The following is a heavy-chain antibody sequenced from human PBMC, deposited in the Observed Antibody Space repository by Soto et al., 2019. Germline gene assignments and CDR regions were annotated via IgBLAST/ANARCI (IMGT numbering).Heavy chain of an antibody. D-gene: IGHD6-13*01. CDR3: ARHMEPGIAAAGTAYYYYYGMDV. Sequence: PGESLKISCKGSGYSFTSYWIGWVRQMPGKGLEWMGIIYPGDSDTRYSPSFQGQVTISADKSISTAYLQWSSLKASDTAMYYCARHMEPGIAAAGTAYYYYYGMDVWGQGTTVTVSS. J-gene: IGHJ6*02. CDR1: GYSFTSYW. CDR2: IYPGDSDT. V-gene: IGHV5-51*01.